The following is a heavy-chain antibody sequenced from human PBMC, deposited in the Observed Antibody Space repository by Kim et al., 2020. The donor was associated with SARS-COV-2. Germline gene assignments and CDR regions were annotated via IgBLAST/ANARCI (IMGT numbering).Heavy chain of an antibody. CDR1: GYTFTSYD. Sequence: ASVKVSCKASGYTFTSYDINWVRQATGQGLEWMGWMNPNSGNTGYAQKFQGRVTMTRNTSISTAYMELSSLRSEDTAVYYCARAQGRYYYDSSGYGMDVWGQGTTVTVSS. D-gene: IGHD3-22*01. V-gene: IGHV1-8*01. CDR2: MNPNSGNT. CDR3: ARAQGRYYYDSSGYGMDV. J-gene: IGHJ6*02.